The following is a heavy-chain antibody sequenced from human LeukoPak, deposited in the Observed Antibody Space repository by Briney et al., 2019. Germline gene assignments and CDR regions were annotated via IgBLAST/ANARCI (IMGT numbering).Heavy chain of an antibody. D-gene: IGHD2-15*01. Sequence: GGSLRLSCAASGFTFSDYEMNWVRQAPGKGLEWVSYISSSSIRRHHADSVKGRFTISRDNSKNTLYLQMSSLRAEDTAVYFCVRGYSFGPYGMDVWGQGTTVTVSS. CDR1: GFTFSDYE. V-gene: IGHV3-48*01. J-gene: IGHJ6*02. CDR2: ISSSSIRR. CDR3: VRGYSFGPYGMDV.